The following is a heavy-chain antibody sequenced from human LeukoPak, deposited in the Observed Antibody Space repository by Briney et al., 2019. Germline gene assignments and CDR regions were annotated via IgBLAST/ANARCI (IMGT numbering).Heavy chain of an antibody. CDR2: ITSGSSYI. Sequence: GGSLRLSCAASGFTFSSYNMNWVRQAPGKGLEWVSSITSGSSYIYYADSVKGRFTISRDNAKNSLYLQMNSLRAEDTAVYYCARGDSSSFYYYYMDVWGKGTTVTVSS. CDR1: GFTFSSYN. J-gene: IGHJ6*03. V-gene: IGHV3-21*01. D-gene: IGHD6-13*01. CDR3: ARGDSSSFYYYYMDV.